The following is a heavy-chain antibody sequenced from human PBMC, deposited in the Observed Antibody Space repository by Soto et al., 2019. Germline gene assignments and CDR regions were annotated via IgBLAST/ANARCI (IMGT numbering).Heavy chain of an antibody. Sequence: AGSLRLSCAVSGFIFDSYEMNWVRQAPGQGLEWVAYISVSGSTANYGDSMKGRFSISRDTTKNILYLQINTLTAEETATYYRALMVRSAWYLKPLLLYWGQGTPVTVSS. J-gene: IGHJ4*02. V-gene: IGHV3-48*03. CDR1: GFIFDSYE. CDR3: ALMVRSAWYLKPLLLY. CDR2: ISVSGSTA. D-gene: IGHD6-19*01.